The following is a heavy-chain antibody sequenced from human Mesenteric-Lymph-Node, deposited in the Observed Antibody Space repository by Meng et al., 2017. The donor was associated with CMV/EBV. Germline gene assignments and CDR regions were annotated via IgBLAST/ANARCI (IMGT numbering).Heavy chain of an antibody. CDR1: GASFCSSY. Sequence: SETPSLTCTVSGASFCSSYWSWIRQPPGKGLAFIAYVYYTGRINSNPSLKSRVTVSMGTSKSKFSLELKSVTTADTAVYFCAGHCASTGCYRGGDDNWGQGKLVTVSS. V-gene: IGHV4-59*01. J-gene: IGHJ4*02. CDR3: AGHCASTGCYRGGDDN. CDR2: VYYTGRI. D-gene: IGHD2-2*01.